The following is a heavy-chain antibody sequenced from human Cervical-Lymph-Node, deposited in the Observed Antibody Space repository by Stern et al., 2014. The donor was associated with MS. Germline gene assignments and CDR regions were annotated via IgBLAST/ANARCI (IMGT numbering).Heavy chain of an antibody. CDR3: ASNNHYGVSLDY. V-gene: IGHV3-74*02. Sequence: EVQLEESGGGLVQPGGSLRLSCAASGFTFSSYWMHWVRQAPGKGLVWVSSNKSNGMRINYADSVKGRFTISRDNAKNTLFLQMNSLRAEDTAVYYCASNNHYGVSLDYWGQGTLVTVSS. CDR1: GFTFSSYW. CDR2: NKSNGMRI. J-gene: IGHJ4*02. D-gene: IGHD4-17*01.